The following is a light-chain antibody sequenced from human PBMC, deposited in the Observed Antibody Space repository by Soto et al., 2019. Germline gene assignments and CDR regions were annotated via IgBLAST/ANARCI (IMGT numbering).Light chain of an antibody. CDR1: QSLSSGY. Sequence: EIVLTQSPGTLSLSPGERATLSCRASQSLSSGYLAWYQQKPGQAPRILIYAASSRATGIPDRFSGSGSGTDFTLTISRLEHEDFAVYYCHQYDTSPRTFGQGTKVEI. CDR3: HQYDTSPRT. CDR2: AAS. V-gene: IGKV3-20*01. J-gene: IGKJ1*01.